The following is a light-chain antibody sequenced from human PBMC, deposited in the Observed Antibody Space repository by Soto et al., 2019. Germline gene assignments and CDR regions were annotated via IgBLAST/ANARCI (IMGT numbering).Light chain of an antibody. CDR3: PPYYSSPPT. J-gene: IGKJ4*01. CDR2: AAS. CDR1: QGISSY. Sequence: AIRMTQSPSSFSASTGDRVTITCRASQGISSYLAWYQQKPGKAAKLLIYAASTLQSGVPSRFRGSVSGTDFTLTISCLQSEHFAPSYCPPYYSSPPTVGGGTKADSK. V-gene: IGKV1-8*01.